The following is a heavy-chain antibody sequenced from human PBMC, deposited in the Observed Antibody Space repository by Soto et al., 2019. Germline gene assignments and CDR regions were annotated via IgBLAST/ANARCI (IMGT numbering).Heavy chain of an antibody. CDR2: INACNGNT. CDR3: ARDGITGTTGFDP. CDR1: GYTFTSYA. Sequence: ASVKVFCKASGYTFTSYAMHWVRQAPGQRLEWMGWINACNGNTKYSQKFQGRVTITRDTSASTAYMELSSLRSEDTAVYYCARDGITGTTGFDPWGQGTLVTVSS. V-gene: IGHV1-3*01. D-gene: IGHD1-20*01. J-gene: IGHJ5*02.